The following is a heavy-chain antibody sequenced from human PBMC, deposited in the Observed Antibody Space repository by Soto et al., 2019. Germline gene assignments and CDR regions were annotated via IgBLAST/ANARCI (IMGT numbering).Heavy chain of an antibody. CDR1: GYRFTSYW. Sequence: PGESLKISCQGSGYRFTSYWIGWVRQMPGKGLEWMGVVHPGDSDARYSPSFQGQVTMSVDKSVSTAYVQWRSLKASDTAVYYCAKSKIGVAGPFDYWGQGTLVTVSS. D-gene: IGHD6-19*01. V-gene: IGHV5-51*01. CDR3: AKSKIGVAGPFDY. J-gene: IGHJ4*02. CDR2: VHPGDSDA.